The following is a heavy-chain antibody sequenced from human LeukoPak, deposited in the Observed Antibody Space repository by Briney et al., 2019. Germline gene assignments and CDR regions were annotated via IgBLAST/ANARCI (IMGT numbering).Heavy chain of an antibody. Sequence: GGSLRLSCAASGLTFSSYEINWVRQAPGKGLEGFSSISSSGSTIYYADSVKGRFTISRDNAKNSLYLQVNSLRAEDTAVYFCARGIAAVPGLYYFDYWGQGTLVTVSS. CDR1: GLTFSSYE. CDR3: ARGIAAVPGLYYFDY. J-gene: IGHJ4*02. D-gene: IGHD6-13*01. V-gene: IGHV3-48*03. CDR2: ISSSGSTI.